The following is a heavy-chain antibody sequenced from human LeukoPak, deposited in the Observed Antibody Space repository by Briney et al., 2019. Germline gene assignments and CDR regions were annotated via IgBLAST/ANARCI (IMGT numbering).Heavy chain of an antibody. CDR2: IYHSGST. D-gene: IGHD3-10*01. V-gene: IGHV4-59*12. Sequence: SETLSLTCTVSGGSISSYYWSWIRQPPGKGLEWIGYIYHSGSTYYNPSLKSRVTISVDRSKNQFSLKLSSVTAADTAVYYCARDGLRGTPWFGELYYYYMDVWGKGTTVTVSS. J-gene: IGHJ6*03. CDR1: GGSISSYY. CDR3: ARDGLRGTPWFGELYYYYMDV.